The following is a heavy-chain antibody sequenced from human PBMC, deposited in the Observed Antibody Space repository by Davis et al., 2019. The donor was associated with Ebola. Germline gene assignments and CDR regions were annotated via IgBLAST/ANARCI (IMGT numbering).Heavy chain of an antibody. CDR1: GFTFGNYA. CDR2: IRSKANSYAT. D-gene: IGHD3-9*01. CDR3: TRRYFDWPSEDV. J-gene: IGHJ6*02. Sequence: GESLKISCAASGFTFGNYAMNWVRQASGKGLEWVGRIRSKANSYATAYAASVKGRFTISRDDSKNTAYLQMNSLKTEDTAVYYCTRRYFDWPSEDVWGQGTTVTVSS. V-gene: IGHV3-73*01.